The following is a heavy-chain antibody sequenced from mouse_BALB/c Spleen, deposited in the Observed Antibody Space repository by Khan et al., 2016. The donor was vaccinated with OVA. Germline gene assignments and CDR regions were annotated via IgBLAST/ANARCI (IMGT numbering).Heavy chain of an antibody. CDR1: GYSITSGYA. CDR2: ISYSGVT. V-gene: IGHV3-2*02. J-gene: IGHJ2*01. CDR3: AIGNYYGYYFDY. D-gene: IGHD1-1*01. Sequence: EVQLKESGPGLVKPSQSLSLTCTVTGYSITSGYAWNWIRQFPGNKLEWMGYISYSGVTSYTPSLKSRISITRDTSKNQFFLQLTSVTTEDTATYYCAIGNYYGYYFDYWGQGTTLTVSS.